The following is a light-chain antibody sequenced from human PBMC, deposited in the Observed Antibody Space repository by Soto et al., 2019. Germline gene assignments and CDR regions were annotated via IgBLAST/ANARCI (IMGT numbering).Light chain of an antibody. CDR2: EVS. J-gene: IGLJ2*01. V-gene: IGLV2-14*01. Sequence: QSALTQPASVSGSPGQSITISCTGTSSDFASYNFVSWYQHYPGKAPKLIIYEVSNRPSGVSNRFSGSKSGNTASLTISGLQAEDEADYDCSSYTTTSTLIIFGGGTKLTVL. CDR1: SSDFASYNF. CDR3: SSYTTTSTLII.